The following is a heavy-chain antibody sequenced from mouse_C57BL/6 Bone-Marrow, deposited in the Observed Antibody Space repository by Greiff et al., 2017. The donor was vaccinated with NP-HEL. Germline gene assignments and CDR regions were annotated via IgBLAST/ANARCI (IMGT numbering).Heavy chain of an antibody. Sequence: VQLQQSGAELARPGASVKLSCKASGYTFTSYGISWVKQRTGQGLEWIGEIYPRSGNTYYNEKFKGKATLTADKSSSAAYMELRSLTSEDSAVYFCARWGTTVVATDYWGQGTTLTVSS. CDR2: IYPRSGNT. CDR1: GYTFTSYG. V-gene: IGHV1-81*01. CDR3: ARWGTTVVATDY. D-gene: IGHD1-1*01. J-gene: IGHJ2*01.